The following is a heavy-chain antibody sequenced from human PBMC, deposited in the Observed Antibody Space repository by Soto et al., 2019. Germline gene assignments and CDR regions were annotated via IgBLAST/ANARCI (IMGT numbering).Heavy chain of an antibody. CDR2: ISYNGNNK. Sequence: GGSLRLSCAASGFTFSSYAMHWVRQAPGKGLECVAVISYNGNNKYYADSVKGRFTISRDNSKNTLYLQMNSLRADDTAVYYCAREGGVTYYFDYRGQGTLVTVSS. V-gene: IGHV3-30-3*01. J-gene: IGHJ4*02. CDR3: AREGGVTYYFDY. CDR1: GFTFSSYA. D-gene: IGHD3-16*01.